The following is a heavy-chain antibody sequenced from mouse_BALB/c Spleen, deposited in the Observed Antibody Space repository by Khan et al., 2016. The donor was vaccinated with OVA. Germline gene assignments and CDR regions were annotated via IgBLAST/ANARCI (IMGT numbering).Heavy chain of an antibody. CDR3: ARLGPGCAY. J-gene: IGHJ3*01. D-gene: IGHD4-1*01. CDR1: GYSITSDYA. CDR2: IGYSGST. Sequence: EVKLLESGPGLVKPSQSLSLTCTVTGYSITSDYAWNWIRQFPGNKLEWMGYIGYSGSTSYNPSLKSRISITRDTSKNQFFLQLNSVTTEDTATYCCARLGPGCAYWGQGTLVTVSA. V-gene: IGHV3-2*02.